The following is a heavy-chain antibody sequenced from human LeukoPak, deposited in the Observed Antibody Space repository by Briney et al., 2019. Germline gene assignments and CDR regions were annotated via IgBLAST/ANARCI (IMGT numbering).Heavy chain of an antibody. V-gene: IGHV3-43*02. Sequence: QTGRSLRLSCAPSGLTFDAYTTHWVRQPPGKGLEWVSLISADGAGTSYANSVKGRFNISRDNSKNLLFLQMNGLRTEDTAFYFCAKVGPWLANDRWGQGILVTVSS. CDR3: AKVGPWLANDR. CDR2: ISADGAGT. D-gene: IGHD6-19*01. CDR1: GLTFDAYT. J-gene: IGHJ5*02.